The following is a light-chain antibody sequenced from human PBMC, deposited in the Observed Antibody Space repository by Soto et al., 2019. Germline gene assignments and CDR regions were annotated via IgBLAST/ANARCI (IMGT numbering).Light chain of an antibody. CDR2: GAS. J-gene: IGKJ1*01. CDR3: QQYGRSSWT. Sequence: ESVLTQSPGTLSLSPGERATLSCRASQSVSANYLAWYQPKPGQAPRRLIYGASTRATGVPDRFSGSRSGTAFSLTISRLEPEEFAVYYCQQYGRSSWTFGQGTKVEI. V-gene: IGKV3-20*01. CDR1: QSVSANY.